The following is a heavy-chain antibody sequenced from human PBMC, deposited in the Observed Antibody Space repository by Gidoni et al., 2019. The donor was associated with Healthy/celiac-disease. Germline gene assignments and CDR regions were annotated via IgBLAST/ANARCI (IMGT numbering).Heavy chain of an antibody. CDR2: ISSSSSYI. CDR3: AISSSWPYFDY. CDR1: GFTFSSYS. D-gene: IGHD6-13*01. J-gene: IGHJ4*02. V-gene: IGHV3-21*01. Sequence: EVQLVESGGGLVKPGGSLSLSCAASGFTFSSYSMNWVRQAPGKGLEWVSSISSSSSYIYYADSVKGRFTISRDNAKNSLYLQMNSLRAEDTAVYYCAISSSWPYFDYWGQGTLVTVSS.